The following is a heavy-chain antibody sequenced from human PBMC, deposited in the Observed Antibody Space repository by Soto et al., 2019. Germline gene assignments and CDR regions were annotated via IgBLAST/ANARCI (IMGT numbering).Heavy chain of an antibody. V-gene: IGHV3-30*18. CDR2: ISYDGSNK. J-gene: IGHJ4*02. CDR3: AKIFSSGGYYFDY. CDR1: GFTFSSYG. D-gene: IGHD6-6*01. Sequence: XGSLRLSCAASGFTFSSYGMHWVRQAPGKGLEWVAVISYDGSNKYYADSVKGRFTISRDNSKNTLYLQMNSLRAEDTAVYYCAKIFSSGGYYFDYWGQGTLVTVSS.